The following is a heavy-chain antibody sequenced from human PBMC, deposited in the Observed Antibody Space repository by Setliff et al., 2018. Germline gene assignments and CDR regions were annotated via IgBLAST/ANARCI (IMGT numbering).Heavy chain of an antibody. CDR3: ARGRNIAARLFDS. V-gene: IGHV4-39*07. CDR1: GASITNINYY. Sequence: SETLSLTCTVSGASITNINYYWGLIRQPPGKGLEWIGSIFYSGRTFYNPSLKSRVTISIDTSKDQFSLKLISMTAADAAVYYCARGRNIAARLFDSWGQGTRVTVSS. CDR2: IFYSGRT. D-gene: IGHD6-6*01. J-gene: IGHJ4*02.